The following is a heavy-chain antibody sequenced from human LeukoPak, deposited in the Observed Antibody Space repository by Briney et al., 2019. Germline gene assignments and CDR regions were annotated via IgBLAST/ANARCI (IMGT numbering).Heavy chain of an antibody. CDR2: IIPIFGTA. D-gene: IGHD3-16*01. Sequence: GASVKVSCKASGGTFSSYAISWVRQAPGQGLEWMGGIIPIFGTANYAQKFQGRVTITTDESTSTAYMELSSLRSEDTAVYYCAVGIVPITYYFDYWGQGTLVTVSS. CDR3: AVGIVPITYYFDY. CDR1: GGTFSSYA. J-gene: IGHJ4*02. V-gene: IGHV1-69*05.